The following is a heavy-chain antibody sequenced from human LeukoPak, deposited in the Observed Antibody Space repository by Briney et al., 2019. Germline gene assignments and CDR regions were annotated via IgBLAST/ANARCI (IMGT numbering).Heavy chain of an antibody. CDR1: GYSFTSYW. J-gene: IGHJ6*02. CDR2: IYPGDSDT. CDR3: AIVSANCTNGVCYPYYYYGMDV. V-gene: IGHV5-51*01. Sequence: ESLKISCKGSGYSFTSYWIGWVRQMPGKGLEWMGIIYPGDSDTRYSPSFQGQVTISADKSISTAYLQWSSLKASDTAMYYCAIVSANCTNGVCYPYYYYGMDVWGQGTTVTVSS. D-gene: IGHD2-8*01.